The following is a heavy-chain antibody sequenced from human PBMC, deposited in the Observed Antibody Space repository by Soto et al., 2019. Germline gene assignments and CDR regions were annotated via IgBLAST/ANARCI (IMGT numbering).Heavy chain of an antibody. Sequence: EVQLVESGGGLVKPGGSLRVSCAASGFTFSDAWMNWVRQAPGRGLEWVGRIKSKGDGGAIEYAAPVRGRFTISRDDSKDTVFLQMDSLRTEDTAVYFCATDQGASTTFGVVVPFFDYWGLGTRVTVSS. CDR3: ATDQGASTTFGVVVPFFDY. D-gene: IGHD3-3*01. CDR1: GFTFSDAW. V-gene: IGHV3-15*07. CDR2: IKSKGDGGAI. J-gene: IGHJ4*02.